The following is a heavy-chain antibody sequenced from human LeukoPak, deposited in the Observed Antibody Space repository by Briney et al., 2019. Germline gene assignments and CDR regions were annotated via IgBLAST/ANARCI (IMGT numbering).Heavy chain of an antibody. CDR2: IKQDGSEK. CDR3: TVTTKGY. CDR1: GFTFMSYW. V-gene: IGHV3-7*01. Sequence: PGGSLRLSCSASGFTFMSYWMSWVRQAPGKGLEWVANIKQDGSEKYYVDSVKGRFTISRDNSKNKLYLQMNSLRPEDTAVYYCTVTTKGYWGQGTLVTVSS. J-gene: IGHJ4*02. D-gene: IGHD4-11*01.